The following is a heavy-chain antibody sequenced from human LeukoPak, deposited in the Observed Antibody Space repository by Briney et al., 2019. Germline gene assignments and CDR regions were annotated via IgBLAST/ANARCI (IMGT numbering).Heavy chain of an antibody. CDR3: ARNFGSSWYYFDY. Sequence: SETLSLTCTVSDGSITSYSWSWIRQPPGKGLEWIGYIYYSGSTNYNPSLESRVTISVDTSKNQFSLKLSSVTAADTAVYYCARNFGSSWYYFDYWGQGTLVTVSS. CDR1: DGSITSYS. J-gene: IGHJ4*02. V-gene: IGHV4-59*01. CDR2: IYYSGST. D-gene: IGHD6-13*01.